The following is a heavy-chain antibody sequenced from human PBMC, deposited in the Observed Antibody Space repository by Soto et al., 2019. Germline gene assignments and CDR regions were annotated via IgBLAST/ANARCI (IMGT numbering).Heavy chain of an antibody. CDR3: ARARATIAAAAIFDC. D-gene: IGHD6-13*01. Sequence: QVQLQESGPGLVKPSGTLSLTCAVSGGSISTSNWWSWVRQPPGKGLEWIGEVYRSGSTDYNPSLESRVTVPIDKSKNQFSLKLTSVTAADTAVYYCARARATIAAAAIFDCWGQGTLVTVSS. CDR2: VYRSGST. J-gene: IGHJ4*02. CDR1: GGSISTSNW. V-gene: IGHV4-4*02.